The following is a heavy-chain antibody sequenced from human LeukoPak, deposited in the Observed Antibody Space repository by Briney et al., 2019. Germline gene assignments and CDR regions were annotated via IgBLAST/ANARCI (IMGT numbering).Heavy chain of an antibody. J-gene: IGHJ5*02. CDR3: ARHLPPPENANYVWFDP. Sequence: SGTLSLTCTVSGGSISSYYWSWIRQPPGKGLEWIGYIYYSGSTNYNPSLKSRVTISVDTSKNQFSLKLSSVTAADTAVYYCARHLPPPENANYVWFDPWGQGTLVTASS. CDR2: IYYSGST. V-gene: IGHV4-59*08. CDR1: GGSISSYY. D-gene: IGHD4/OR15-4a*01.